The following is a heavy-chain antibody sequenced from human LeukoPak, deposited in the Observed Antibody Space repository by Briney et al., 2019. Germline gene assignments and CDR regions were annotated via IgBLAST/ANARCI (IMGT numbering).Heavy chain of an antibody. D-gene: IGHD5-24*01. J-gene: IGHJ4*02. Sequence: PGGSLRLSCAASGFTVSSNYMSWVRQAPGKGLEWVSAISGSGGSTYYADSVKGRFTISRDNSKNTLYLQMNSLRAEDTAVYYCAKDNSRRWLQSWLFDYWGQGTLVTVSS. CDR3: AKDNSRRWLQSWLFDY. CDR1: GFTVSSNY. V-gene: IGHV3-23*01. CDR2: ISGSGGST.